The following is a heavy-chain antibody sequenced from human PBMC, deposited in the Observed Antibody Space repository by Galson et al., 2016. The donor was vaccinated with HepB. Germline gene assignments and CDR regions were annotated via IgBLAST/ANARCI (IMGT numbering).Heavy chain of an antibody. CDR3: AKVLSDSSGYYRDPFDY. D-gene: IGHD3-22*01. CDR2: ISDGGTT. J-gene: IGHJ4*02. Sequence: SLRLSCAASGFIFNNYAMTWVRQAPGEGLEWVSGISDGGTTIYADSVKGRFTISRDNSKNTLYLQMNSLRAEDTAVYYCAKVLSDSSGYYRDPFDYWGQGTLVTVSS. CDR1: GFIFNNYA. V-gene: IGHV3-23*01.